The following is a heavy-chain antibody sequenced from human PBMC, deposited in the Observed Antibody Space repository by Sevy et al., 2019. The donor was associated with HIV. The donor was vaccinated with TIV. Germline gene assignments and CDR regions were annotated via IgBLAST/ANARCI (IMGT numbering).Heavy chain of an antibody. D-gene: IGHD3-22*01. CDR2: IRSKDYGGAT. J-gene: IGHJ4*02. CDR3: TRGYYYDSSGYSDY. V-gene: IGHV3-49*03. Sequence: GGSLRLSCTGSGFTFGDYAMSWFRQAPGMGLEWVGFIRSKDYGGATEYAASVKGRFTIYRDDSKSIADLKMNSLKTEDTAVYYCTRGYYYDSSGYSDYWGQGTLVTVSS. CDR1: GFTFGDYA.